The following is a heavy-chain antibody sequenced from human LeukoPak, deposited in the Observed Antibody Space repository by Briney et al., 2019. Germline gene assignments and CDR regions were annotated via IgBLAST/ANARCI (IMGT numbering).Heavy chain of an antibody. CDR3: AKTGFQWGYYFYYMDV. Sequence: PGGSLRLSCAASGFTFSSYAMSWVRQAPGKGLEWVSVISGSGGSTYYADSVKGRFTISRDNSKNTLYLQMNSLIAEDTAVYYCAKTGFQWGYYFYYMDVWGKGTTVTVSS. J-gene: IGHJ6*03. V-gene: IGHV3-23*01. D-gene: IGHD1-14*01. CDR1: GFTFSSYA. CDR2: ISGSGGST.